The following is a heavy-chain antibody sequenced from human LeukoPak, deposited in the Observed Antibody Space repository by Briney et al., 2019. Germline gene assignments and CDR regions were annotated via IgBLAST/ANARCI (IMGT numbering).Heavy chain of an antibody. J-gene: IGHJ2*01. V-gene: IGHV3-11*01. D-gene: IGHD4-11*01. CDR2: SSSSGSTI. Sequence: PGGSLRLSCAASGFTFSNYYMSWIRQAPGKGLEWVSYSSSSGSTIYYADSVKGRFTISRDNAKNSLYLQMNSLRDEDTAVYYCASGYSNYDWYFDLWGRGTLVTVSS. CDR1: GFTFSNYY. CDR3: ASGYSNYDWYFDL.